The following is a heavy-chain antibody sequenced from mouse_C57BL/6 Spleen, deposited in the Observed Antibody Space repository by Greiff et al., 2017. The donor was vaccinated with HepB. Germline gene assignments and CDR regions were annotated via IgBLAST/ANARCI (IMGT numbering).Heavy chain of an antibody. J-gene: IGHJ2*01. Sequence: VHVKQSGPELVKPGASVKVSCKASGYSFTGYYMNWVKQSPEKSLEWIGEINPSTGGTTYNQKFKAKATLTVDKSSSTAYMQLKSLTSEDSAVYYCATYGPRYYFDYWGQGTTLTVSS. D-gene: IGHD1-1*02. CDR3: ATYGPRYYFDY. V-gene: IGHV1-42*01. CDR1: GYSFTGYY. CDR2: INPSTGGT.